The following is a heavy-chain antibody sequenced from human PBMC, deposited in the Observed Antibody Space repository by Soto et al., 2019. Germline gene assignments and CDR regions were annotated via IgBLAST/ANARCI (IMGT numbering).Heavy chain of an antibody. D-gene: IGHD3-10*01. CDR3: ARGVEDYYGSGSWFDP. V-gene: IGHV3-21*01. CDR2: ISSSSSYI. Sequence: GESLKISCAASGFTFSSYSMNWVRQAPGKGLEWVSSISSSSSYIYYADSVKGRFTISRDNAKNSLYLQMNSLRAEDTAVYYCARGVEDYYGSGSWFDPWGQGTLVTVSS. CDR1: GFTFSSYS. J-gene: IGHJ5*02.